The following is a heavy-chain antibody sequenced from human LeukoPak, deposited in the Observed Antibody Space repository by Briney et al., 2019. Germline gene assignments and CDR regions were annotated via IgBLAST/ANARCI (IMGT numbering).Heavy chain of an antibody. V-gene: IGHV3-48*01. CDR1: GFTFSSYS. D-gene: IGHD5-18*01. CDR3: AKVKAWIQLWFVY. Sequence: PGGSLRLSCAASGFTFSSYSMNWVRQAPGKGLEWVSYISSSSSTIYYADSVKGRFTISRDNAKNSLYLQMNSLRAEDTAVYYCAKVKAWIQLWFVYWGQGTLVTVSS. J-gene: IGHJ4*02. CDR2: ISSSSSTI.